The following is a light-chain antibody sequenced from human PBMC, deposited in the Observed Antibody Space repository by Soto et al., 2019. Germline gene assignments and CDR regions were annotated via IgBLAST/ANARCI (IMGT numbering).Light chain of an antibody. Sequence: QSALTQPASVSGSLGQSITISCTGTSRDVGNYNYVSWYQHHTGRAPKLVIYDVNNRPAGISNRFSGSKSDNTASLIIFGLQAEDEDDYYCSSYTSSSNLIFGGGTKLTVL. CDR3: SSYTSSSNLI. J-gene: IGLJ2*01. CDR1: SRDVGNYNY. V-gene: IGLV2-14*03. CDR2: DVN.